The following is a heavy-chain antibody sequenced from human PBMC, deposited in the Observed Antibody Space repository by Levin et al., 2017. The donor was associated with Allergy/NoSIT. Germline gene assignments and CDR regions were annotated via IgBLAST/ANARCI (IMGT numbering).Heavy chain of an antibody. CDR2: IYWDDTK. CDR1: SLTTGGVA. D-gene: IGHD1-1*01. CDR3: ARWRGGFDY. V-gene: IGHV2-5*02. J-gene: IGHJ4*02. Sequence: SLTTGGVAVGWIRQPPGKALDWLALIYWDDTKRYSPSLKSRLTITKDTSRNQVIFILTNVDPVDTATYYCARWRGGFDYWGQGTLVIVSS.